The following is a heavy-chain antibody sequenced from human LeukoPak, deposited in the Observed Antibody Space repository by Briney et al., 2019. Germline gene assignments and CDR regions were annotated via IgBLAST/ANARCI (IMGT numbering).Heavy chain of an antibody. CDR2: ISGSGGYT. D-gene: IGHD4-23*01. V-gene: IGHV3-23*01. Sequence: GGSLRLSCAASGFTFAGYAMSWVRQAPGKGLEWVSAISGSGGYTYYADSVKGRFTISRDNSKNTLYLQMNSLRAEDTAVYYCAKDLKYGGNSGFDYWGQGTLVTVSS. CDR1: GFTFAGYA. CDR3: AKDLKYGGNSGFDY. J-gene: IGHJ4*02.